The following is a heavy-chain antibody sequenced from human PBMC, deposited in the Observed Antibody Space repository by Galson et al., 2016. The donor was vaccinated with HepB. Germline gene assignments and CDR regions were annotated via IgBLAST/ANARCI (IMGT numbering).Heavy chain of an antibody. Sequence: PALVKPTQTLTLTCTFSGFSLSTGGMCVSWIRQPPGKALEWLALIDWEDETYYTTSLKTRLTISKDTSKNQVVLTMTNMDPVDTATYYCARIGGYTYGYSGFDFWGPGTMVPVSS. J-gene: IGHJ3*01. D-gene: IGHD5-18*01. CDR3: ARIGGYTYGYSGFDF. V-gene: IGHV2-70*01. CDR1: GFSLSTGGMC. CDR2: IDWEDET.